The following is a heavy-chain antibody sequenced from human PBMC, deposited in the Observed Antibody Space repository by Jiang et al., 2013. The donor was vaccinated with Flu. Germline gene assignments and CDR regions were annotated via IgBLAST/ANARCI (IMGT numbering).Heavy chain of an antibody. CDR2: ISGSGGST. CDR3: AKGFKVRQLVRVGY. D-gene: IGHD6-13*01. Sequence: FTFSSYAMSWVRQAPGKGLEWVSAISGSGGSTYYADSVKGRFTISRDNSKNTLYLQMNSLRAEDTAVYYCAKGFKVRQLVRVGYWGQGTLVTVSS. V-gene: IGHV3-23*01. CDR1: FTFSSYA. J-gene: IGHJ4*02.